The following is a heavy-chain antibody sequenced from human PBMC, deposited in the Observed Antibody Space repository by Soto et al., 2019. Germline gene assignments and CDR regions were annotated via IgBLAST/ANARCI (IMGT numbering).Heavy chain of an antibody. J-gene: IGHJ6*03. V-gene: IGHV3-11*01. Sequence: GRSLRLSCAASGFTFSDYYMSSIRQAPGKGLEWVSYISSSGSTIYYADSVKGRFTISRDNAKNSLYLQMNSLRAEDTAVYYCARDRGYCSGGSCPSHYMDVWGKGTTVTVSS. CDR3: ARDRGYCSGGSCPSHYMDV. CDR1: GFTFSDYY. D-gene: IGHD2-15*01. CDR2: ISSSGSTI.